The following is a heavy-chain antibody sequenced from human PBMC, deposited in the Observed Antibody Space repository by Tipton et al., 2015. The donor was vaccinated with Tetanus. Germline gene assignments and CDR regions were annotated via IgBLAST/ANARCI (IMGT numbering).Heavy chain of an antibody. Sequence: TLSLTCAVYGGSFSGYYWSWIRQPPGKGLEWIGEINHSGSTNYNPSLKSRVTISVDTSKNQFSLKLTSVTAAGTAVYYCASLGNLPPGDFDYWGQGTLVTVSS. CDR1: GGSFSGYY. CDR2: INHSGST. J-gene: IGHJ4*02. D-gene: IGHD3-16*01. CDR3: ASLGNLPPGDFDY. V-gene: IGHV4-34*01.